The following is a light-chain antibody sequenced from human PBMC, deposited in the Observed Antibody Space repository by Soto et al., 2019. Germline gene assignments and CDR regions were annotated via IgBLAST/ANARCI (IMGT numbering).Light chain of an antibody. V-gene: IGKV1-39*01. CDR3: QQSHSAPYS. Sequence: DIQLTQSPSSLSASVGDRVTITCRASQSISGFLNWYHQKPGKAPKLLIYGASTLQSGVPSRFSGSGSGTDFTLTISSLQREDFATYFCQQSHSAPYSFGQGTKLDIK. CDR2: GAS. J-gene: IGKJ2*03. CDR1: QSISGF.